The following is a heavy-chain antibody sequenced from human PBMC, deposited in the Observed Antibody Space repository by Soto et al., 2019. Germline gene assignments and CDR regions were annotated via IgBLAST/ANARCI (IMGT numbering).Heavy chain of an antibody. CDR1: GFTADDYA. V-gene: IGHV3-9*02. CDR3: AKDIIWGGMTTIHYFDS. J-gene: IGHJ4*02. D-gene: IGHD4-17*01. Sequence: EVQLVESGGGLVQPGRSLRLSCVASGFTADDYAMHWVRQAPGKGLEWVSGISSNSDTIDYADSVKGRFTISRDNAKNSLFLQMNSLRHEDTALYYFAKDIIWGGMTTIHYFDSWGQGTLVTVSS. CDR2: ISSNSDTI.